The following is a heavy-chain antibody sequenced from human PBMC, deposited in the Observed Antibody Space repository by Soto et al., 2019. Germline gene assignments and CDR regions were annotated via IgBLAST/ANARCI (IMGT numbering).Heavy chain of an antibody. D-gene: IGHD6-13*01. CDR3: ARVSSWSCFDY. J-gene: IGHJ4*02. CDR1: GYTFTSYY. CDR2: INPSGGST. V-gene: IGHV1-46*01. Sequence: QVQLVQSGAEVKKPGASVKVSCKASGYTFTSYYMHWVRQAPGQGLEWMGIINPSGGSTSYAQKFQGSVTMTRDTSTNTVYMELSSLRSEDTAVYYCARVSSWSCFDYWGQGTLVTVSS.